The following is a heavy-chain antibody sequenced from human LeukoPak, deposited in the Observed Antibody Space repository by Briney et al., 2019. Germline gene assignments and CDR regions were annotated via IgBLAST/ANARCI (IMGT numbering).Heavy chain of an antibody. CDR1: GYSISSGYY. CDR2: IYHSGST. V-gene: IGHV4-38-2*01. J-gene: IGHJ4*02. Sequence: SETLSLTCAVSGYSISSGYYWGWTRQPPGKGLEWIGSIYHSGSTYYNPSLKSRVTISVDTSKNQFSLKLSSVTAADTAVYYCARGSSGLYYFDYWGQGTLVTVSS. D-gene: IGHD6-19*01. CDR3: ARGSSGLYYFDY.